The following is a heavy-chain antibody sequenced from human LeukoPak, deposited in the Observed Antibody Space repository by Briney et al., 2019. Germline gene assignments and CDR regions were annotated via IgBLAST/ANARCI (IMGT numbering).Heavy chain of an antibody. CDR2: INHSGST. D-gene: IGHD3-22*01. J-gene: IGHJ4*02. Sequence: PSETLSLTCAVYGGSFSGYYWSWIRQPPGKGLEWIGEINHSGSTNYNPPLKSRVTISVDTSKNQFSLKLSSVTAADTAVYYCATRHYYDSSGYYKFFDYWGQGTLVTVSS. CDR3: ATRHYYDSSGYYKFFDY. V-gene: IGHV4-34*01. CDR1: GGSFSGYY.